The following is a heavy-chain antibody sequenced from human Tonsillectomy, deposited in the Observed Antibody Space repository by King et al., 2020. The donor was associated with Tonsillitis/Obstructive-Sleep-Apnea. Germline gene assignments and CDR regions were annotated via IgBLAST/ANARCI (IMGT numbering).Heavy chain of an antibody. CDR2: INTDGSTT. Sequence: VQLVESGGGLVQPGGSLRLSCAASGFSFSIYWMHWVRQVTGKGLVWVSRINTDGSTTTYADSVKGRFTISRDNAKNTLYLQMNSLRAGDTAVYYCARSGAGPQWFDPWGQGTLVTVSS. D-gene: IGHD6-25*01. V-gene: IGHV3-74*01. CDR1: GFSFSIYW. CDR3: ARSGAGPQWFDP. J-gene: IGHJ5*02.